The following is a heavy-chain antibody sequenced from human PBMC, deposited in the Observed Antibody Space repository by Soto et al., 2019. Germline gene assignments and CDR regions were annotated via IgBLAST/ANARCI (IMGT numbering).Heavy chain of an antibody. CDR1: GGSVSSSGFY. Sequence: NPXXTLSLPCTVSGGSVSSSGFYWGWIRQPPGRGLEWIASIYYTGSTYYNPSLKSRVTISVDTSENQFSLKLNSVTAADTDVYYCASPKARSRSGYDLWGQGTTGTVSS. CDR2: IYYTGST. J-gene: IGHJ6*02. V-gene: IGHV4-39*01. D-gene: IGHD5-12*01. CDR3: ASPKARSRSGYDL.